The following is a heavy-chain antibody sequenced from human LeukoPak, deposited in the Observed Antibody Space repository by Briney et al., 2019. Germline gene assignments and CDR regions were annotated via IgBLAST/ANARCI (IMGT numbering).Heavy chain of an antibody. CDR3: ARVPNYDILTGPRGGLDY. V-gene: IGHV3-21*01. J-gene: IGHJ4*02. Sequence: GGSLRLSCAASGFTFSSYSMNWVRQAPGKGLEWVSSISSSSSYIYYADSVKGRFTISRDNAKNSLYLQMNSLRAEDTAVYYCARVPNYDILTGPRGGLDYWGQGTLVTVSS. CDR2: ISSSSSYI. D-gene: IGHD3-9*01. CDR1: GFTFSSYS.